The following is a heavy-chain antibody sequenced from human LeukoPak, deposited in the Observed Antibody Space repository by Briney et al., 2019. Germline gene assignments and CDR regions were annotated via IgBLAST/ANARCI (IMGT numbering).Heavy chain of an antibody. Sequence: GGSLRLSCVASGFPFSDYYMSWIRQAPGEGLDWVSYISGSGSNIYYADSVKGRFTISRDNAKNSLYLQMNSLRAEDTAVYYCARGFDCSSTSCSCMDVWGQGTTVTVS. CDR2: ISGSGSNI. CDR3: ARGFDCSSTSCSCMDV. J-gene: IGHJ6*02. V-gene: IGHV3-11*01. CDR1: GFPFSDYY. D-gene: IGHD2-2*01.